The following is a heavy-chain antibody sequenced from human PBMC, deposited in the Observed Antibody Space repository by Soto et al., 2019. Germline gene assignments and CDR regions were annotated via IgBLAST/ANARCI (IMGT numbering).Heavy chain of an antibody. J-gene: IGHJ6*04. D-gene: IGHD3-3*02. CDR2: IWYDGSNK. CDR1: GFTFSSYG. CDR3: ARHMFGVVTRSSMDV. V-gene: IGHV3-33*01. Sequence: GGSLRLSCAASGFTFSSYGMHWVRQAPGKGLEWVAVIWYDGSNKYYADSVKGRFTISRDNSKNQFSLKLSSVTAADTAVYYCARHMFGVVTRSSMDVWGKGTTVTVSS.